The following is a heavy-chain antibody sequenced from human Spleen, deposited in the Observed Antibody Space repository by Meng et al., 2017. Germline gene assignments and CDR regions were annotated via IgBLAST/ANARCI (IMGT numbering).Heavy chain of an antibody. Sequence: QVQLAQAGVEVKEPGASVKVSCKTSGYTFTNYQTDWVRQAPGQGLEWMAWLGAHDGDTSHAPKFQGRVTVSADRPTATAYMELRSLRSDDTAVYYCARGTPGRSYSDYWGQGTLVTVSS. CDR1: GYTFTNYQ. CDR2: LGAHDGDT. V-gene: IGHV1-18*01. D-gene: IGHD3-10*01. J-gene: IGHJ4*02. CDR3: ARGTPGRSYSDY.